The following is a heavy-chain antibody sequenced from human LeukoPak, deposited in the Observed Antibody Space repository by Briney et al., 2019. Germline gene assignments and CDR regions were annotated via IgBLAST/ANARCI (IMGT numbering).Heavy chain of an antibody. CDR1: GFTFDDYA. J-gene: IGHJ3*02. V-gene: IGHV3-13*01. Sequence: GRSLRLSCAASGFTFDDYAMHWVRQFPGRGLEWVSAIGIADDTHYPDSVKGRFTISRENAKNSLYLQMNSLRDGDTAVYYCVRGGIQVSGIDAFDIWGQGTMVTVSS. CDR2: IGIADDT. CDR3: VRGGIQVSGIDAFDI. D-gene: IGHD5/OR15-5a*01.